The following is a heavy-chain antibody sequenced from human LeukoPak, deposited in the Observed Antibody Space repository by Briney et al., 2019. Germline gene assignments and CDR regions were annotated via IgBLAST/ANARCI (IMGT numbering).Heavy chain of an antibody. CDR3: ARAKSPGGSGSSIDY. J-gene: IGHJ4*02. CDR1: GYTFTSYG. D-gene: IGHD3-10*01. Sequence: GASEKVSCKASGYTFTSYGISWVRQAPGQGLEWMGWISAYNGNTNYAQKLQGRVTMTTDTSTSTAYMELRSLRSDDTAVYYCARAKSPGGSGSSIDYWGQGTLVTVSS. V-gene: IGHV1-18*01. CDR2: ISAYNGNT.